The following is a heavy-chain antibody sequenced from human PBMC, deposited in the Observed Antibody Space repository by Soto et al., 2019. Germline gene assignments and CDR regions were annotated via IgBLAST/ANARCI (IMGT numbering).Heavy chain of an antibody. V-gene: IGHV4-30-4*01. Sequence: QVQLQESGPGLVKPSQTLSLTCTVSGASISSGDYYWTWIRQPPGKGLEWIGSIYYSGSTYYNPSLKSRVXXSXDTSNNQFSLKLSSVTAADTAVYYCARASYDSSTYYLDYWGQGTLVTVSS. CDR1: GASISSGDYY. D-gene: IGHD3-22*01. CDR3: ARASYDSSTYYLDY. CDR2: IYYSGST. J-gene: IGHJ4*02.